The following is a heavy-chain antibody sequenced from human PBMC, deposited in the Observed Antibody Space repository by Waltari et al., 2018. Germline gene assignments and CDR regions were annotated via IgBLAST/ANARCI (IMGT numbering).Heavy chain of an antibody. Sequence: EVQLLWSWGCLVQPGCSLLLTVSSYVFTFAYDALHWVRQTPGKGLEWVSGISWDSGHIGYSAYVKGRLSRSRENAKKSLYLQMNSLRTEDTALYYCVKDINIGGQWLALRGDSWGQGTLVTVSS. CDR2: ISWDSGHI. V-gene: IGHV3-9*01. CDR3: VKDINIGGQWLALRGDS. CDR1: VFTFAYDA. J-gene: IGHJ4*02. D-gene: IGHD6-19*01.